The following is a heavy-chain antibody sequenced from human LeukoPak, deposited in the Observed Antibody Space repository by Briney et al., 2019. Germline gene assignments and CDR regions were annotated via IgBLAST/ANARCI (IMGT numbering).Heavy chain of an antibody. J-gene: IGHJ4*02. Sequence: SETLSLTCTVSGGSITSHYWNWIRQPPGKGLEWIGYINHNGYSNSNPSLKSRVTISRDTSKNQFSLKLNSVTAADTAVYYCARSVYPHYYFDYGGQGTMVTVSP. CDR1: GGSITSHY. V-gene: IGHV4-59*11. CDR2: INHNGYS. D-gene: IGHD3-16*01. CDR3: ARSVYPHYYFDY.